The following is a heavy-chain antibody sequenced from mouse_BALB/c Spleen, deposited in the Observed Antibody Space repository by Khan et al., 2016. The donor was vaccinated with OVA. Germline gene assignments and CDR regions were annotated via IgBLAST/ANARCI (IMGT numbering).Heavy chain of an antibody. J-gene: IGHJ1*01. Sequence: VQLKESGPGLVAPSQSLSITCTVSGFSLTSYGVHWVRQPPGKGLEWLGVIWPGGSTNYNSALMSRLSISKDNSKSQVFLKMNSLQTDDTAMYDCARYYGNYGWYFDVWGAGTTVTVSS. CDR3: ARYYGNYGWYFDV. CDR2: IWPGGST. CDR1: GFSLTSYG. D-gene: IGHD2-1*01. V-gene: IGHV2-9*02.